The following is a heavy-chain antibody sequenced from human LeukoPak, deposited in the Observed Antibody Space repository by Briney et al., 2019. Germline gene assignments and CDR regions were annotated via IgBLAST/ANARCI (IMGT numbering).Heavy chain of an antibody. D-gene: IGHD4-23*01. V-gene: IGHV3-74*01. CDR3: ARGPDYGGPL. CDR1: GFTFTNYW. J-gene: IGHJ4*02. Sequence: GGSLRLSCVASGFTFTNYWMHWVRQAPGKGLVWVARMNSDASSTSYADSVKGRFSISRDNAKKTLYLQMNSLRAEDTAVYYCARGPDYGGPLRGQGTLVTVSP. CDR2: MNSDASST.